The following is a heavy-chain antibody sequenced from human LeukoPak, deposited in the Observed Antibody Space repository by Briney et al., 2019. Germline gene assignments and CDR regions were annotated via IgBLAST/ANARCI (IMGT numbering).Heavy chain of an antibody. D-gene: IGHD6-19*01. J-gene: IGHJ4*02. CDR2: ISGSGGTT. Sequence: PGGSLRLSCAASGSTFSRYGMSWVRQAPGKGLEWVSAISGSGGTTYYADSVKGRFTISRDNSKNTLYLQINSLRAEDTAVYYCAKDLLPGIVVADRDFWGQGTLVTVSS. CDR1: GSTFSRYG. CDR3: AKDLLPGIVVADRDF. V-gene: IGHV3-23*01.